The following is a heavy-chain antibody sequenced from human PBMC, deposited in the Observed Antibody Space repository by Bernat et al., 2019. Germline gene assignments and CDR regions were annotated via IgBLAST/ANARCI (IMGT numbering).Heavy chain of an antibody. J-gene: IGHJ3*01. D-gene: IGHD4-17*01. CDR2: IDTSGTYT. Sequence: QVQLVESGGGLVKPGGSLRLSCAASGFSFSDYYMAWIRQAPGKGLEWVSYIDTSGTYTNYADSVKGRFTISRDNAKKSVYLQMNSLRAEDTALYYCARESLTTVTTSAFDLWGQGTMVTVSS. V-gene: IGHV3-11*06. CDR3: ARESLTTVTTSAFDL. CDR1: GFSFSDYY.